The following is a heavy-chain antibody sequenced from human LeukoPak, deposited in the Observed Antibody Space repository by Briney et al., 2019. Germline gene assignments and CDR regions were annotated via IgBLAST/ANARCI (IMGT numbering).Heavy chain of an antibody. J-gene: IGHJ4*02. CDR2: ISGRGDST. V-gene: IGHV3-23*01. CDR3: AEGGEPY. CDR1: RFTFSSYA. D-gene: IGHD1-14*01. Sequence: GGSLRLSCAASRFTFSSYAMSWVRQAPGKGLEWVSTISGRGDSTYYADSVKGRFTISRDNSRNTLYLQMNSLRDEDTAVYYCAEGGEPYWGQGTLVTVSS.